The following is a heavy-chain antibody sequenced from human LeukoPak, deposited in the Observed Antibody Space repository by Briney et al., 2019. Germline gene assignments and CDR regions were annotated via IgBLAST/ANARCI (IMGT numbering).Heavy chain of an antibody. CDR1: GFTVSSNY. CDR3: ARGLGISYYYYYGMDV. D-gene: IGHD7-27*01. J-gene: IGHJ6*02. Sequence: GGSLRLSYAASGFTVSSNYMSWVRQAPGKGLEWVSVIYSGGSTYYADSVKGRFTISRDNSKNTLYLQMNSLRAEDTAVYYCARGLGISYYYYYGMDVWGQGTTVTVSS. V-gene: IGHV3-53*01. CDR2: IYSGGST.